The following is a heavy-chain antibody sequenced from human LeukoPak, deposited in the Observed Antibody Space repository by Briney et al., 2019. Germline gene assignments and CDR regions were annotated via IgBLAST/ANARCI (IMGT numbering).Heavy chain of an antibody. Sequence: PGGSLRLSCAASGFTFSSYAMSWVRQAPGKGLEWVAVISHDGFNQKYADSVKGRFTVSRDNSGNMQFLQMNALRPEDTAVYYCARDGAARLLRYYYYMDVWGKGTTVTVS. D-gene: IGHD6-6*01. J-gene: IGHJ6*03. V-gene: IGHV3-30*04. CDR2: ISHDGFNQ. CDR1: GFTFSSYA. CDR3: ARDGAARLLRYYYYMDV.